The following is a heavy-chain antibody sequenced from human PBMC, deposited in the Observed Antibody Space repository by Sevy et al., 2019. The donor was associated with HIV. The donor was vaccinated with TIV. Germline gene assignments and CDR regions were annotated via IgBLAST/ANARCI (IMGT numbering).Heavy chain of an antibody. D-gene: IGHD1-26*01. CDR2: ITRDGKTK. CDR3: ARDYSGSYCRCDL. V-gene: IGHV3-48*02. CDR1: GFSFSSYS. J-gene: IGHJ4*02. Sequence: GGSLRLSCAASGFSFSSYSMNWLRQAPGKGLEWLAYITRDGKTKYYADFVKGRFTISRDNAQNSLFLQLNSLRDDDTAVYYCARDYSGSYCRCDLWGQGTLVTVSS.